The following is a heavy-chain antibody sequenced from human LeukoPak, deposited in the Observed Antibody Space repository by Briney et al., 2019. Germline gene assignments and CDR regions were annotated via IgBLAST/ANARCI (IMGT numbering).Heavy chain of an antibody. D-gene: IGHD6-19*01. CDR1: GYTFTSYD. Sequence: ASVKVSCKASGYTFTSYDINWVRQATGQGLEWMGWMNPNSGNTGYAQKFQGRVTMTRNTSISTAYMELRSLRSDDTAVYYCAREEYSSGWISVWGQGTLVTVSS. V-gene: IGHV1-8*01. J-gene: IGHJ4*02. CDR3: AREEYSSGWISV. CDR2: MNPNSGNT.